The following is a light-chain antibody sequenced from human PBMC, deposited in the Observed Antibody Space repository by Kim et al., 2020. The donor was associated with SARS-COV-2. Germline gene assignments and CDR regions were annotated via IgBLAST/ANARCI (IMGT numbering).Light chain of an antibody. Sequence: QSVTIPCTGTGNDVGGYRRVSWYRQAPHPSPQLIIYEVTNRPSGVPDRFSGSASGNTASLTISGLQTEDEGDYYCSSFTSGGTLVLFGGGTKVTVL. J-gene: IGLJ2*01. CDR3: SSFTSGGTLVL. CDR1: GNDVGGYRR. CDR2: EVT. V-gene: IGLV2-18*02.